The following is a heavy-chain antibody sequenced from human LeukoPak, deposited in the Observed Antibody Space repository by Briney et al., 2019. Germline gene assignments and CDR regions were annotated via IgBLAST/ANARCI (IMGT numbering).Heavy chain of an antibody. V-gene: IGHV3-74*01. J-gene: IGHJ4*02. CDR3: ARADYYDSSGYTFDY. Sequence: GGSLRLSCAASGFTFSSYLMHWVRHAPGKGLVWVSRINSDGSSTSYADSVKGRFTISRDNAKNTLYLQMNSLRAEDTAVYYCARADYYDSSGYTFDYWGQGTLVTVSS. CDR1: GFTFSSYL. CDR2: INSDGSST. D-gene: IGHD3-22*01.